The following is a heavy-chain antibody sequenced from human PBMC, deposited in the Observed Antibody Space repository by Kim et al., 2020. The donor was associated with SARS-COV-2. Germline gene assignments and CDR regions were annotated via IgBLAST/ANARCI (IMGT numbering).Heavy chain of an antibody. CDR3: ARERTDILTGYCAFDI. CDR1: GGSISSYY. CDR2: IYYSGST. Sequence: SETLSLTCTVSGGSISSYYWRWIRQPPGKGLEWIGYIYYSGSTNYNPSLKSRVTISVDTSKNQFSLKLSSVTAADTAVYYCARERTDILTGYCAFDIWGQGTMVTVSS. V-gene: IGHV4-59*13. J-gene: IGHJ3*02. D-gene: IGHD3-9*01.